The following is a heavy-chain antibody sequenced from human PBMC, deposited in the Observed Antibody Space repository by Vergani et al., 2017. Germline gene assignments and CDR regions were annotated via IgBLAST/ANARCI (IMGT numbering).Heavy chain of an antibody. D-gene: IGHD4-17*01. CDR2: IIPIFGTA. J-gene: IGHJ4*02. CDR3: AREVRGYGDFYYFDY. CDR1: GYTFTSYY. V-gene: IGHV1-69*01. Sequence: QVQLVQSGAEVKKPGASVKVSCKASGYTFTSYYMHWVRQAPGQGLEWMGGIIPIFGTANYAQKFQGRVTITADESTSTAYMELSSLRSEDTAVYYCAREVRGYGDFYYFDYWGQGTLVTVSS.